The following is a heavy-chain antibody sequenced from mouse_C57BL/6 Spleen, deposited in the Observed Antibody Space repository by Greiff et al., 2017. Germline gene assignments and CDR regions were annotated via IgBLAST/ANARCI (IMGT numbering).Heavy chain of an antibody. V-gene: IGHV3-6*01. CDR2: ISYDGSN. Sequence: DVKLQESGPGLVKPSQSLSLTCSVTGYSITSGYYWNWIRQFPGNKLEWMGYISYDGSNNYNPSLKNRISITRDTSKNQFFLKLNSVTTEDTATYYCAHTAQGRGFAYWGQGTLVTVSA. CDR3: AHTAQGRGFAY. D-gene: IGHD3-2*02. J-gene: IGHJ3*01. CDR1: GYSITSGYY.